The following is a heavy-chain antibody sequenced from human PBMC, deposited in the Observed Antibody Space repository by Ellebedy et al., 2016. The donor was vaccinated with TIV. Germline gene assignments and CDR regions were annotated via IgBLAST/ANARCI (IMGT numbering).Heavy chain of an antibody. D-gene: IGHD3-9*01. CDR1: GGSISSGDYY. J-gene: IGHJ4*02. Sequence: MPSETLSLTCTVSGGSISSGDYYWSWIRQPPGKGLEWIGYIYYSGSTYYNPSLKSRVTISVDTSKNQFSLKLSSVTAADTAVYYCARAILTGYYIGVLGYFDYWGQGTLVTVSS. CDR3: ARAILTGYYIGVLGYFDY. V-gene: IGHV4-30-4*01. CDR2: IYYSGST.